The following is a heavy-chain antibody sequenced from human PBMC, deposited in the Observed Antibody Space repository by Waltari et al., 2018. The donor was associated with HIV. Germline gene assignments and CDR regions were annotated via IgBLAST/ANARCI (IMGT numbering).Heavy chain of an antibody. CDR1: GFTFSSFS. J-gene: IGHJ3*02. D-gene: IGHD1-1*01. CDR2: ITGDGGST. CDR3: TRNWNHDAFDI. Sequence: EVQLVESGGGLVQPGGSLRLSCAASGFTFSSFSMHWVRQAPGKGLQYLSAITGDGGSTFYANSVKGRFTISRDNSKNTLYLQMGSLRADDMAVYYCTRNWNHDAFDIWGRGTMVTVSS. V-gene: IGHV3-64*01.